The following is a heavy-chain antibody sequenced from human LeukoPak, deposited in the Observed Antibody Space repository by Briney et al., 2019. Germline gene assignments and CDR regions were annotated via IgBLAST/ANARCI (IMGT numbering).Heavy chain of an antibody. J-gene: IGHJ4*02. CDR1: GGSISSSTW. CDR2: IYHSGST. Sequence: SGTLSLTCAVSGGSISSSTWRSWVRQPPGKGLEWIGEIYHSGSTNYNPSLKSRVTISVDKSKNQFSLKLSSVTATDRAVYYCARQDFGSGILPGYWGQGTLVTVSS. D-gene: IGHD3-10*01. CDR3: ARQDFGSGILPGY. V-gene: IGHV4-4*02.